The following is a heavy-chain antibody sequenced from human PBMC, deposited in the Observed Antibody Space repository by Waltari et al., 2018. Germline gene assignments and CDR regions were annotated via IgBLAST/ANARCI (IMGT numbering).Heavy chain of an antibody. CDR2: ISGSDGRT. CDR1: GFTFRSYA. CDR3: AKDLGGFSGSHWYFDL. D-gene: IGHD5-12*01. J-gene: IGHJ2*01. Sequence: EVQLVESGGGLVQPGGSIRLSCAASGFTFRSYAMSWVRQAPGRGLEWVSSISGSDGRTNYADSAKGRFTISRDNVKNTLFLQMNSLRADDAAVYYCAKDLGGFSGSHWYFDLWGRGTLVTVSS. V-gene: IGHV3-23*04.